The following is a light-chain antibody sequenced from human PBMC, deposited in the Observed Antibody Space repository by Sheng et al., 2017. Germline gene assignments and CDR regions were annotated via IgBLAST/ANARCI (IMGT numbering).Light chain of an antibody. J-gene: IGKJ1*01. V-gene: IGKV1-39*01. CDR3: QQSYSTPPA. CDR1: QSISSY. Sequence: DIQMTQSPSSLSASVGDRVTITCRASQSISSYLNWYQQKPGKAPKLLIYAASSLQSGVPSRFSGSGSGTDFTLTISSLQPEDFATYYCQQSYSTPPAFGQGPKVE. CDR2: AAS.